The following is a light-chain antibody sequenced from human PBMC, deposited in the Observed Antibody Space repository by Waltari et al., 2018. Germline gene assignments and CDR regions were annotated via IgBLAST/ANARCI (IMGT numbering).Light chain of an antibody. CDR3: LSRDTSSTRV. Sequence: SSELTQDPAVSVALGQTVRITCQGDSLRRYYASWYQQRPGPAPFLVLYGHDNRPSGIPHRFSGSTSGNTASLTITRAQAEDAGVYYCLSRDTSSTRVFGGGTTLTV. CDR2: GHD. CDR1: SLRRYY. V-gene: IGLV3-19*01. J-gene: IGLJ3*02.